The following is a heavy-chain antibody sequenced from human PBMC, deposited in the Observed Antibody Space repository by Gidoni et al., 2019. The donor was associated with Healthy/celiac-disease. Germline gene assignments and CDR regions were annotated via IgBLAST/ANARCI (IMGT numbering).Heavy chain of an antibody. V-gene: IGHV1-2*02. CDR2: INPNRGGT. CDR1: GYTFTGYY. Sequence: QVQLVQSGAEMKKPGASVKVSCTASGYTFTGYYMHWVRQAPGQGLEWMGWINPNRGGTNYAQKFQGRVTMTRDTSISTAYMELSRLRSDDTAVYYCARARETTVVVLDYWGQGTLVTVSS. J-gene: IGHJ4*02. CDR3: ARARETTVVVLDY. D-gene: IGHD4-17*01.